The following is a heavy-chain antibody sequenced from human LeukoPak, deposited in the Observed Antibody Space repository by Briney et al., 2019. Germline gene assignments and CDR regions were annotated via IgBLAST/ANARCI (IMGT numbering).Heavy chain of an antibody. CDR2: IWYDGSNK. J-gene: IGHJ6*03. CDR1: GFTFSNDG. D-gene: IGHD4-11*01. Sequence: GGSLRLSCAASGFTFSNDGMHWVRQAPGKGLEWVAFIWYDGSNKYCADSVKGRFTVSRDNTKNTLYLQMNSLRAEDTAAYYCAKEKNDYSDYSYMDVWGKGTTVTVSS. V-gene: IGHV3-30*02. CDR3: AKEKNDYSDYSYMDV.